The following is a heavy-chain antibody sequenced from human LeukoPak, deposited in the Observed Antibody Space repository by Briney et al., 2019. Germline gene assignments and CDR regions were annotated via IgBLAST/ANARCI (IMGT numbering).Heavy chain of an antibody. V-gene: IGHV3-21*01. Sequence: GGSLRLSCAASGFTLSSHNMNWVRQAPGKGLEWVSFISRDSRNIYYADSVKGRFTISRDNAKNSLFLQMNSLRAEDTAVYYCASPAVAGYFDYWGQGALVTVPS. CDR3: ASPAVAGYFDY. D-gene: IGHD6-13*01. J-gene: IGHJ4*02. CDR2: ISRDSRNI. CDR1: GFTLSSHN.